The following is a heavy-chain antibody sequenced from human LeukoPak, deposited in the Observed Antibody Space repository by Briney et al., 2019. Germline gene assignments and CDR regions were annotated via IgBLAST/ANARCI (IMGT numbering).Heavy chain of an antibody. Sequence: SGTLSLTCTVSGGSISSYYWSWIRQPPGKGLEWIGYIYYSGSTNYNPSLKSRVTISVDTSKNQFSLKLSSVTAADTAVYYCARGAVAGIGYWGQGTLVTVSS. CDR3: ARGAVAGIGY. CDR1: GGSISSYY. CDR2: IYYSGST. V-gene: IGHV4-59*01. J-gene: IGHJ4*02. D-gene: IGHD6-19*01.